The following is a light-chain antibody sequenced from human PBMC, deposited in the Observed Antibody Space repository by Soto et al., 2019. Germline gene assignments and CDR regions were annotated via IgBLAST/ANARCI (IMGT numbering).Light chain of an antibody. CDR1: QSLLHSNGYNY. Sequence: DIVMTQSPLSLPVTPGEPASISCRSSQSLLHSNGYNYLDWYLQKPGQSPQLLIYLGSNRASGVPDRFSGSGSCTDFTLTISRVEAEDVGVYYCMQALQTPTFGGGTKVEI. CDR2: LGS. V-gene: IGKV2-28*01. J-gene: IGKJ4*01. CDR3: MQALQTPT.